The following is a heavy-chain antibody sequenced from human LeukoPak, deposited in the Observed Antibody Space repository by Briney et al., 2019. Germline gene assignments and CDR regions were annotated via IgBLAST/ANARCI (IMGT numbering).Heavy chain of an antibody. D-gene: IGHD5-24*01. CDR1: GGSFSGYY. Sequence: SETLSLTCAVYGGSFSGYYWSWVRQPPGKGLEWIGEINHSGSTNYNPSLKSRGTISVDTSKNQSSLKLSSVTAADTAVYYCARGRLRDGYNYSDYFDYWGQGILVTVSS. J-gene: IGHJ4*02. CDR3: ARGRLRDGYNYSDYFDY. CDR2: INHSGST. V-gene: IGHV4-34*01.